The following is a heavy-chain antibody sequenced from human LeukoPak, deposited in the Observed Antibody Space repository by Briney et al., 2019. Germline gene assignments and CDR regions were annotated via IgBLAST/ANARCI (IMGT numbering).Heavy chain of an antibody. CDR3: ERGDSSGYAPSV. CDR1: GGSISSSSYY. CDR2: SYYSGST. J-gene: IGHJ4*02. Sequence: SETLSLTCAVSGGSISSSSYYWGWIRQPPGKGLEWIGSSYYSGSTCYNPSLKTRVTISVDTSKNQLSLKLSSVTAADTAVYYCERGDSSGYAPSVWGQGTLVTVSS. D-gene: IGHD3-22*01. V-gene: IGHV4-39*07.